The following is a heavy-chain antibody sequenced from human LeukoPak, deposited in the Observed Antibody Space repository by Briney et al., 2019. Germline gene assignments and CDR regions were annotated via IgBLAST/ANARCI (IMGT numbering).Heavy chain of an antibody. CDR2: IYTSRST. J-gene: IGHJ4*02. D-gene: IGHD3-10*01. CDR3: ARAFYGSGTYFFDF. V-gene: IGHV4-61*02. CDR1: GGSITTGSYY. Sequence: SETLSLTCTVSGGSITTGSYYWSWIRQPAGKGLEWIGRIYTSRSTNYNPSLKSRVTISVDTSKNQFSLNLSSVTAADTAVYYCARAFYGSGTYFFDFWGQGTLVTVSS.